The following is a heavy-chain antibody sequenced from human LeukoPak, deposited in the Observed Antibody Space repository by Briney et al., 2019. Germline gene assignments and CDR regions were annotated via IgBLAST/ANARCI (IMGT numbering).Heavy chain of an antibody. CDR1: GGSISSGGYY. J-gene: IGHJ4*02. V-gene: IGHV4-31*03. Sequence: PSETLSLTCTVSGGSISSGGYYWSWIRQHPGKGLEWIGYIYHSGSTYYNPSLKSRVTISVDRSKNQFSLKLSSVTAADTAVYYCARSPPLRQMTTVTTDYWGQGTLVTVSS. CDR2: IYHSGST. CDR3: ARSPPLRQMTTVTTDY. D-gene: IGHD4-11*01.